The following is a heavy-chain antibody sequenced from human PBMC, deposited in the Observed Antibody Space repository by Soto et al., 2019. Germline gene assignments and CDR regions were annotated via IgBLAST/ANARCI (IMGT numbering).Heavy chain of an antibody. D-gene: IGHD3-16*01. Sequence: QVQLVQSGAEVKRPGASVKVSCKASGYTFTTYYLSWVRQAPGQGLEWMGWISAYNGDTNYAQALQCRVTMTTDTSMRTAYMEVRSLRSDDTAVYYCASGGGTRAGLDSWGQGTLVTVSS. V-gene: IGHV1-18*01. J-gene: IGHJ4*02. CDR2: ISAYNGDT. CDR3: ASGGGTRAGLDS. CDR1: GYTFTTYY.